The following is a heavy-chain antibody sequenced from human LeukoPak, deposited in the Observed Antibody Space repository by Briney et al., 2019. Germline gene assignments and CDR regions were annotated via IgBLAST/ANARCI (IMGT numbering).Heavy chain of an antibody. V-gene: IGHV4-39*07. CDR1: GGSISSSSYY. CDR2: IYYSGST. Sequence: PSETLSLTCTVSGGSISSSSYYWGWIRQPPGKGLEWIGSIYYSGSTYYNPSLKSRVTISVDTSKNQFSLKLSSVTAADTAVYYCARGKFLGVVPNFHPYYFDYWGQGTLVTVSS. CDR3: ARGKFLGVVPNFHPYYFDY. J-gene: IGHJ4*02. D-gene: IGHD3-3*01.